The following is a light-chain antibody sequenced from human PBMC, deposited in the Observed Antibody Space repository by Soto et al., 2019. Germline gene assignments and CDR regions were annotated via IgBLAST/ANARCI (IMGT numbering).Light chain of an antibody. Sequence: QSALTQPASVSGSPGQSITISCAGTRSDVGGYNYVSWYQQYPGKAPKLMIYDVNSRPSGVSNRFSGSKSGNTASLTISGRQAEDEAEYYCSSSTGSSTHVLFGGGTKLTVL. CDR3: SSSTGSSTHVL. CDR2: DVN. V-gene: IGLV2-14*01. CDR1: RSDVGGYNY. J-gene: IGLJ2*01.